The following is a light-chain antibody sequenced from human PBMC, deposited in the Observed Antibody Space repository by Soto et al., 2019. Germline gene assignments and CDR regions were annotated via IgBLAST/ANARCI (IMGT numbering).Light chain of an antibody. J-gene: IGLJ1*01. V-gene: IGLV2-18*01. CDR1: SSDFGSYNR. CDR3: SLYTSDSTYV. CDR2: EVS. Sequence: QSALTQPPSVSGSPGQSVTISCTGTSSDFGSYNRVSWYQRPPGTGPKLMIYEVSNRPSGVPDRFSGSKSGNTASLTISGLQAEDVAEYYCSLYTSDSTYVFGTGTKVTVL.